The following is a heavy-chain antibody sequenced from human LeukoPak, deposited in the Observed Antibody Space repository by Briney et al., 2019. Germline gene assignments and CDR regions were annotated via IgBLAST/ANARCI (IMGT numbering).Heavy chain of an antibody. D-gene: IGHD2-21*01. CDR2: NSGGGT. J-gene: IGHJ5*02. Sequence: GGSLRLSCAASGFTVSNNYMSWVRRAAGKGLEWVSLNSGGGTYYADSVKGRFTISSDNSKNTLYLQMNSLRAEDTAVYYCARNSGELGAWGQGTLVTVSS. CDR1: GFTVSNNY. V-gene: IGHV3-53*01. CDR3: ARNSGELGA.